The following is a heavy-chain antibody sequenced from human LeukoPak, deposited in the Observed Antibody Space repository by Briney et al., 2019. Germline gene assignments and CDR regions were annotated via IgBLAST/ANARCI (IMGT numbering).Heavy chain of an antibody. D-gene: IGHD6-13*01. J-gene: IGHJ4*02. Sequence: GRSLRLSCAASGFTFDDYAMHWVRQGPGRGLEWVSGISWNSGTMDYADSVKGRFTISRDNAKNSLYLQMNSLRAEDTALYYCARLAAAGAPYYFDCWGPGTLVTVCS. V-gene: IGHV3-9*01. CDR3: ARLAAAGAPYYFDC. CDR2: ISWNSGTM. CDR1: GFTFDDYA.